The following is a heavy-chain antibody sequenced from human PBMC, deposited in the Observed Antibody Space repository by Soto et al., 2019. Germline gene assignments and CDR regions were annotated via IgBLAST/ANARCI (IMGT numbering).Heavy chain of an antibody. J-gene: IGHJ5*02. CDR3: VRDRALDSTGHWFDT. V-gene: IGHV4-31*03. D-gene: IGHD1-1*01. CDR1: GRSVSSGGYY. CDR2: IYHIGSP. Sequence: SETLSLTCTVSGRSVSSGGYYWTWIRQHPGRGLEWIGYIYHIGSPYYNPSLESRVTMSLDTSKNQFSLNLTSLTAADTAIYYCVRDRALDSTGHWFDTWGQGILVTV.